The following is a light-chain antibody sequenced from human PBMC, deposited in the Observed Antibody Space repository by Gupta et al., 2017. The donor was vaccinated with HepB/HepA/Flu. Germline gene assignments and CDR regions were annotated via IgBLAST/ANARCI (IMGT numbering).Light chain of an antibody. CDR3: QSYDSSLYV. Sequence: QSVLTPPPSVSGPPGQRVTISCTGSSSNIGAGYDVHWYRQVPGTGPKVLVYGNNKRPWGVPDRFSGSRSGTSASLAITGLQAEDEADYYCQSYDSSLYVFGTGTKVMVL. CDR1: SSNIGAGYD. CDR2: GNN. V-gene: IGLV1-40*01. J-gene: IGLJ1*01.